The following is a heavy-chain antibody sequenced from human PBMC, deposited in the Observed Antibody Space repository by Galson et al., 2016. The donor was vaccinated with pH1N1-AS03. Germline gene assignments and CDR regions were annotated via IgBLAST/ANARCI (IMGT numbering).Heavy chain of an antibody. CDR1: GASISTYDY. CDR3: AVLTPGYTSGGGSVDY. V-gene: IGHV4-39*07. D-gene: IGHD5-18*01. Sequence: SETLSLTCSVSGASISTYDYWGWIRQPPGKRLEWIGTVYYTGTPFYNPSLNSRVTISVDTLQNQVSLRLASVTAADTAMYYCAVLTPGYTSGGGSVDYWGQGTLVAVSS. CDR2: VYYTGTP. J-gene: IGHJ4*02.